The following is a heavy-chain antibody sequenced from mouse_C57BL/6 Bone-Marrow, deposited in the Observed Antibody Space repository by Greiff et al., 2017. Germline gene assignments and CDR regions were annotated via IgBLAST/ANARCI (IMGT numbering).Heavy chain of an antibody. CDR1: GYTFTSYG. D-gene: IGHD1-1*01. Sequence: QVHVKQPGAELARPGASVKLSCKASGYTFTSYGISWVKQRTGQGLEWIGEIYPGSGNTYYNEKFKGKATLTVDKSSSTAYMELRSLTSEDSAVYLYASHCYGYSYGYWGQGTSLTVAS. CDR2: IYPGSGNT. J-gene: IGHJ2*02. CDR3: ASHCYGYSYGY. V-gene: IGHV1-81*01.